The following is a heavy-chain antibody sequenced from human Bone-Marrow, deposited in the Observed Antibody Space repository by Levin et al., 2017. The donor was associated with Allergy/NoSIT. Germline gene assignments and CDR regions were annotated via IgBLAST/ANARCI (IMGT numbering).Heavy chain of an antibody. CDR1: GFTFSSYG. CDR2: ISYDGSNK. CDR3: SSGPYYYGMDV. V-gene: IGHV3-30*03. D-gene: IGHD2-15*01. J-gene: IGHJ6*02. Sequence: GGSLRLSCAASGFTFSSYGMHWVRQAPGKGLEWVAVISYDGSNKYYADSVKGRFTISRDNSKNTLYLQMNSLRAEDTAVYYCSSGPYYYGMDVWGQGTTVTVSS.